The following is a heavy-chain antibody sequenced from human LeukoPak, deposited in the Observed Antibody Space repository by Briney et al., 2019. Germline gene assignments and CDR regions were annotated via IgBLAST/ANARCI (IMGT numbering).Heavy chain of an antibody. D-gene: IGHD6-19*01. J-gene: IGHJ4*02. Sequence: GGSLRLSCAASGFDFSFNDMHWVRQAPGKALEWLSGIGTRGDTYYLGSVKGRFTISRDGAKNSLYLQMTSLRAGDTAVYYCAKAAEQWLGHFDYWGQGTLVTVSS. CDR1: GFDFSFND. CDR3: AKAAEQWLGHFDY. CDR2: IGTRGDT. V-gene: IGHV3-13*01.